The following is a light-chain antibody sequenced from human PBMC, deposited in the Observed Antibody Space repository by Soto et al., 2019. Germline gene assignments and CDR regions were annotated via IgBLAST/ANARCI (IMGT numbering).Light chain of an antibody. CDR3: HHYDDSPPWT. Sequence: EIVLTQSPDTLSLSAGERATLSCRASQTVSSGYLAWYQQKPGQAPRLLIYATSSRATGLPDRFSGSGSGTDFALNINRLEPEDFAVYYCHHYDDSPPWTLGQGTKVDIK. V-gene: IGKV3-20*01. J-gene: IGKJ1*01. CDR2: ATS. CDR1: QTVSSGY.